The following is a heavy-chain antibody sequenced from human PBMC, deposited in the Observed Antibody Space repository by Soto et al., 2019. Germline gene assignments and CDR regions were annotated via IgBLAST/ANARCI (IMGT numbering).Heavy chain of an antibody. CDR3: ASGDSGWYSSFFNY. J-gene: IGHJ4*02. CDR2: ISYDGTNK. CDR1: GCTFSSYA. Sequence: QVQLVESGGGVVQPGRSMRLSCAASGCTFSSYAMHWVRQAPGKGLEWVAVISYDGTNKYYADSVKGRFTISRDNSKNTLHIQMNSLRSEDTTVYYCASGDSGWYSSFFNYWSQGTLVTVSS. V-gene: IGHV3-30-3*01. D-gene: IGHD6-19*01.